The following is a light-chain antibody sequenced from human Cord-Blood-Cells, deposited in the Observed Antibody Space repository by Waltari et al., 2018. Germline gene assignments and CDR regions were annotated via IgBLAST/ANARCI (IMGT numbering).Light chain of an antibody. V-gene: IGLV1-47*01. CDR1: SSNIGSNY. Sequence: QSVLTQPPSASGTPGQRVTISCSGSSSNIGSNYVYCYQQLPGTAPKLLIYRNNQRPSGGPDRFSGSKSGTSASLAISGLRSEDEADYYCAAWDDSLSGRVFGGGTKLTVL. CDR2: RNN. CDR3: AAWDDSLSGRV. J-gene: IGLJ2*01.